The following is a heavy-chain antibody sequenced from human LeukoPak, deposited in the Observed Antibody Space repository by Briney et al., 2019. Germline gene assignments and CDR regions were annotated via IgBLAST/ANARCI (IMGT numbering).Heavy chain of an antibody. CDR2: IRGNGATT. D-gene: IGHD6-19*01. CDR1: GFTFSSHA. Sequence: GGSLRLSCAASGFTFSSHAMTWVRQAPGKGLEWVAAIRGNGATTDYADSVKGRFTISRDNSKSTLYLQMNSLRAEDTAVYYCAKAYHDSGCLIDYWGQGTLVTVSS. J-gene: IGHJ4*02. V-gene: IGHV3-23*01. CDR3: AKAYHDSGCLIDY.